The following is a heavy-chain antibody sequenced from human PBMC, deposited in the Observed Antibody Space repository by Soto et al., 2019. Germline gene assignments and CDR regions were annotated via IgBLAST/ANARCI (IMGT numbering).Heavy chain of an antibody. J-gene: IGHJ6*02. D-gene: IGHD6-13*01. V-gene: IGHV4-39*01. CDR2: IYYSGST. CDR3: ARQQLVRGYYYGMDV. Sequence: SETLSLTCTVSGGSISSSSYYWGWIRQPPGKGLEWIGSIYYSGSTYYNPSLKSRVTISVDTSKNQFSLKLSSVTAADTAVYYCARQQLVRGYYYGMDVWGQGTTVTVS. CDR1: GGSISSSSYY.